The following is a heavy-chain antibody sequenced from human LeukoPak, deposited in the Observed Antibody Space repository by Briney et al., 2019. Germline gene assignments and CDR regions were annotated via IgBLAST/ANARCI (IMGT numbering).Heavy chain of an antibody. Sequence: PGGSLRLSCAASGFTFSSNAMSWVRQAPGKGLEWVSGISGNGGSTYYADSVKGRFTISRDNSKNTLYLQMNSLRAEDAAVYYCARVGYKWDDDGVDYWGQGTLVTVSS. CDR3: ARVGYKWDDDGVDY. D-gene: IGHD1-1*01. CDR2: ISGNGGST. J-gene: IGHJ4*02. V-gene: IGHV3-23*01. CDR1: GFTFSSNA.